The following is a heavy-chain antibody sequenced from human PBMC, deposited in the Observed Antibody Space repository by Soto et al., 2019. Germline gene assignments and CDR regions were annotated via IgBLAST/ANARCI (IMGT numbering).Heavy chain of an antibody. J-gene: IGHJ5*02. V-gene: IGHV4-34*01. CDR1: GGSFSGYY. Sequence: SETLSLTCAVYGGSFSGYYWSWIRQPPGKGLEWIGEINHSGSTNYNPSLKSRVTISVDTSKNQFSLKLSSVTAADTAVYYCARGGIEVGAPCPYIEIPLNPWFDPWGQGTLVTGSS. D-gene: IGHD1-26*01. CDR2: INHSGST. CDR3: ARGGIEVGAPCPYIEIPLNPWFDP.